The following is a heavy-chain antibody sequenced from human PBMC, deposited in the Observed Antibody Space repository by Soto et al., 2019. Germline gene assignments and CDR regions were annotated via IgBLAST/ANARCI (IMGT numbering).Heavy chain of an antibody. Sequence: SETLSLTCTVSGGSISSYYWSWIRQPPGKGLEWIGYIYYSGSTNYNPSLKSRVTISVHTSNSQFSLKLTSVTAADTAVYFCARVTAWDYFDSWGQGTLVTVSS. V-gene: IGHV4-59*01. J-gene: IGHJ4*02. CDR1: GGSISSYY. D-gene: IGHD1-26*01. CDR2: IYYSGST. CDR3: ARVTAWDYFDS.